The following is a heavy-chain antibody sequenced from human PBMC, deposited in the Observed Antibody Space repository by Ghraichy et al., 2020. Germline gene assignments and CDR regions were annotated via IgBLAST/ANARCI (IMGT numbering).Heavy chain of an antibody. CDR2: ASYDGRNK. CDR1: GYTFTDYG. J-gene: IGHJ5*02. V-gene: IGHV3-30*03. CDR3: TRDSRHSSSGFAP. Sequence: GGSLRLSCAVSGYTFTDYGLHWVRQAPGKGLEWVATASYDGRNKYYLDSVEGRFTISRDISENTLYLQMNNLRPEDTAVYYCTRDSRHSSSGFAPWGQGTLVTVSA. D-gene: IGHD6-6*01.